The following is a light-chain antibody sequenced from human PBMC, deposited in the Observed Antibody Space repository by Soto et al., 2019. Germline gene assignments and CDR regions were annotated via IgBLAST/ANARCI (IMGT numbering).Light chain of an antibody. Sequence: EIVMRQSPATLSVSPGQRATLSCRASQSVRTTLAWYHQRPGQAPRLLIYGASTRATGVPDRFSGGGSGTDFTLTVTSLQSEDFGIYYCQQYTDWPTTFGRGTKVDIK. CDR3: QQYTDWPTT. V-gene: IGKV3-15*01. CDR1: QSVRTT. J-gene: IGKJ1*01. CDR2: GAS.